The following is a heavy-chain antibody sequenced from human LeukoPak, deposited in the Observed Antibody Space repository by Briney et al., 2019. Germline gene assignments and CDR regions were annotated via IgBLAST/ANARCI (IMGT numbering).Heavy chain of an antibody. D-gene: IGHD6-13*01. CDR3: AREGIAAAGNAHNNAFDI. CDR2: IYFSGST. V-gene: IGHV4-59*01. J-gene: IGHJ3*02. CDR1: GGSISRYY. Sequence: SGPTLVNPSETLSLTCTVSGGSISRYYWSWIRQPPGKGLEWIGYIYFSGSTNYNPSLKSRVTISVDTSKSQFSLKLSSVTAADTAVYYCAREGIAAAGNAHNNAFDIWGQGTMVTVSS.